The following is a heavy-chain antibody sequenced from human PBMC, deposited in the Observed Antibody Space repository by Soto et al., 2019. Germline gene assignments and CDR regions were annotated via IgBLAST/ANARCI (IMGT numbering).Heavy chain of an antibody. V-gene: IGHV3-23*01. CDR3: GKERRGSGWSVCNF. J-gene: IGHJ4*02. CDR2: ISGNGDSA. D-gene: IGHD6-19*01. CDR1: GFPFRDYA. Sequence: VQLLESGGGLVQPGGSLRLSCAASGFPFRDYAMNWVRQAPGKGLEWVSDISGNGDSARYADSVKGRFTVSRDNSRDTIYLQMNSLRVDDTAVYYCGKERRGSGWSVCNFLGQGTLVTVSS.